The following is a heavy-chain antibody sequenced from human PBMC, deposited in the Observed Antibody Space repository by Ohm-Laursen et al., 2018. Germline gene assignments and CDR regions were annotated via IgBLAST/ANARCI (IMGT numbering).Heavy chain of an antibody. CDR1: GFTFDDYA. V-gene: IGHV3-9*01. CDR2: ISWNSGSI. CDR3: ATLWFGDDAFDI. D-gene: IGHD3-10*01. Sequence: SLRLSCAASGFTFDDYAMHWVRHAPGKGLEWVSGISWNSGSIGYADSVKGRFTISRDNAKNSLYLQMNSLRSEDTAVYYCATLWFGDDAFDIWGQGTMVTVSS. J-gene: IGHJ3*02.